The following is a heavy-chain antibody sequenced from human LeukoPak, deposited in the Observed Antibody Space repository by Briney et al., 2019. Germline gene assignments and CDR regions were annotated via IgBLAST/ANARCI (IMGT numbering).Heavy chain of an antibody. CDR1: GFTFDDYA. D-gene: IGHD3-22*01. CDR3: ANGYYDSSGYPDY. Sequence: PGGSLRLSCAASGFTFDDYAMHWVRQAPGKGLEWVSLISGDGGSTYYADSVKGRFTISRDNSKNSLYLQMNSLRTEDTALYYCANGYYDSSGYPDYWGQGTLVTVSS. V-gene: IGHV3-43*02. CDR2: ISGDGGST. J-gene: IGHJ4*02.